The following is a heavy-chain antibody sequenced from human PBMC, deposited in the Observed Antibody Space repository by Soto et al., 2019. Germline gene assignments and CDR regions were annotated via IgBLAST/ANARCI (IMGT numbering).Heavy chain of an antibody. CDR1: GFTFSSYG. J-gene: IGHJ6*02. D-gene: IGHD3-3*01. CDR2: ISYDGSNK. V-gene: IGHV3-30*18. Sequence: GGSLRLSCAAPGFTFSSYGMHWVRQAPGKGLEWVAVISYDGSNKYYADSVKGRLTISRDNSKNTLYLQMNSLRAEDTAVYYCAKGSFWSGYSWVGGTEYYYGMDVWGQGTTVTVSS. CDR3: AKGSFWSGYSWVGGTEYYYGMDV.